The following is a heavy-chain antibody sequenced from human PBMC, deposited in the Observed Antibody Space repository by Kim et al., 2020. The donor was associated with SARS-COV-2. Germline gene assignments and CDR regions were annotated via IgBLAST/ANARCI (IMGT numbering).Heavy chain of an antibody. Sequence: TNYAHKLQGRVTMTTETSTSTAYMELRSLRSDDTAIYYCARSGPSITGFDYWGQGTLVTVSS. J-gene: IGHJ4*02. CDR2: T. CDR3: ARSGPSITGFDY. V-gene: IGHV1-18*01. D-gene: IGHD1-20*01.